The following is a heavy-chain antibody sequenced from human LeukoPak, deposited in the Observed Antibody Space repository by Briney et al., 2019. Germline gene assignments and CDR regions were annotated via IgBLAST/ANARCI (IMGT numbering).Heavy chain of an antibody. D-gene: IGHD3-3*01. CDR2: ISYSGST. Sequence: SETLSLTCTVSGDSLRTTTYYWNWIRQPPGKGLEWIGYISYSGSTNYNPSLKSRVTISVDTSKNQFSLKLSPVTAADTAMYYCARVNTIFGVVTTANWFDPWGQGTLVTDSS. CDR3: ARVNTIFGVVTTANWFDP. J-gene: IGHJ5*02. CDR1: GDSLRTTTYY. V-gene: IGHV4-61*01.